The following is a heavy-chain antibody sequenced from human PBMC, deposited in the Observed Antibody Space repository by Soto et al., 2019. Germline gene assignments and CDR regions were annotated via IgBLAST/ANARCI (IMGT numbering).Heavy chain of an antibody. V-gene: IGHV4-39*01. D-gene: IGHD6-19*01. J-gene: IGHJ4*02. Sequence: ETLSLTCVVSGGSISSRNYYWGWIRQPPGKGLELIGNIYYSGNTYYNPSLKSRVTISIDTSKSQFSLKLSSVTAPDTAVYYCARLRAGPDNGWYWAFDYWGQGTLVTVSS. CDR3: ARLRAGPDNGWYWAFDY. CDR1: GGSISSRNYY. CDR2: IYYSGNT.